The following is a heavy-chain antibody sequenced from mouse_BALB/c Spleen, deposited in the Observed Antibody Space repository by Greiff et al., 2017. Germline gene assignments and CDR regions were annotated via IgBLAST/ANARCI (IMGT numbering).Heavy chain of an antibody. CDR2: ISSGGSYT. V-gene: IGHV5-9-4*01. CDR1: GFTFSSYA. D-gene: IGHD2-3*01. J-gene: IGHJ4*01. CDR3: ARGGGYYDYYAMDY. Sequence: EVHLVESGGGLVKPGGSLKLSCAASGFTFSSYAMSWVRQSPEKRLEWVAEISSGGSYTYYPDTVTGRFTISRGNAKNTLYLEMSSLRSEDTAMYYCARGGGYYDYYAMDYWGQGTSVTVSS.